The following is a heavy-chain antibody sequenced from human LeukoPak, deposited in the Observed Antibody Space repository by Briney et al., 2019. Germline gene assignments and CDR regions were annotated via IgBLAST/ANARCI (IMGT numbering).Heavy chain of an antibody. Sequence: ASVKVSCKASGYTFTSYYMHWVRQAPGQGLEWMGWINPNSGGTNYAQKFQGRVTMTRDTSISTAYMELSRLRSDDTAVYYCARRGYSGYDSEAYYYYYMDVWGKGTTVTVSS. CDR1: GYTFTSYY. V-gene: IGHV1-2*02. CDR3: ARRGYSGYDSEAYYYYYMDV. D-gene: IGHD5-12*01. J-gene: IGHJ6*03. CDR2: INPNSGGT.